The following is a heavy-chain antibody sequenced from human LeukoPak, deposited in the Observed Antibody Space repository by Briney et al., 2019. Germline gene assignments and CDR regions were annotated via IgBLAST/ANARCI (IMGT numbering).Heavy chain of an antibody. Sequence: PSETLSLTCTVSGGSISSYYWSWIRQPPGKGLEWIGYIYYSGSTNYNPSLKSRVTISVDTSKNQFSLKLSSVTAADTTVYYCARHSKDIVVVPAAVSFDYWGQGTLDTVSS. V-gene: IGHV4-59*08. J-gene: IGHJ4*02. CDR2: IYYSGST. CDR1: GGSISSYY. CDR3: ARHSKDIVVVPAAVSFDY. D-gene: IGHD2-2*01.